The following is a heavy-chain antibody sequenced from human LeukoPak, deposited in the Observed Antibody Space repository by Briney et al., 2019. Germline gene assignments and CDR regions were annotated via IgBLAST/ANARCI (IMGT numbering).Heavy chain of an antibody. CDR3: ARTSGRGSVDPGTSGYVDS. J-gene: IGHJ4*02. Sequence: PSETLSLTCTVSGGSISSRGYYWDWIRQPPGKGLEWIGSVYYSGNTYYKSSLESRGTISVDTSNNRFSLKLNSVTAADTGTYYGARTSGRGSVDPGTSGYVDSWGQGSLVTVSS. CDR1: GGSISSRGYY. CDR2: VYYSGNT. D-gene: IGHD3-22*01. V-gene: IGHV4-39*01.